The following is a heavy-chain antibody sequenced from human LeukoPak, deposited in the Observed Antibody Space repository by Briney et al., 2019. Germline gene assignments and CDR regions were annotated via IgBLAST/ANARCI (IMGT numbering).Heavy chain of an antibody. CDR1: GGSISTSNSY. J-gene: IGHJ4*02. D-gene: IGHD3-10*01. V-gene: IGHV4-39*01. CDR3: ARQGYYGSGSSIPRSPPHY. CDR2: IYYSGNT. Sequence: PSETLSLTCAVSGGSISTSNSYWGWIRRPPGKGLEWVGSIYYSGNTYYNPSLKSRVTISVDTSKNQFSLILTSVTAADTAVYYCARQGYYGSGSSIPRSPPHYWGQGTLVTVSS.